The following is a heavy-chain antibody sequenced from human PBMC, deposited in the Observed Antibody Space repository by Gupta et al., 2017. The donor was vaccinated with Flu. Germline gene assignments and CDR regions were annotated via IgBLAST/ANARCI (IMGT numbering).Heavy chain of an antibody. CDR3: ARDGYCSGGSCHANAYYYYYGMDV. J-gene: IGHJ6*02. CDR2: IWYDGSNK. CDR1: GFTFSSYG. D-gene: IGHD2-15*01. V-gene: IGHV3-33*01. Sequence: QVQLVESGGGVVQPGRSLRLSCAASGFTFSSYGMHWVRQAPGKGLEWVAVIWYDGSNKYYADSVKGRFTISRDNSKNTLYLQMNSLRAEDTAVYYCARDGYCSGGSCHANAYYYYYGMDVWGQGTTVTVSS.